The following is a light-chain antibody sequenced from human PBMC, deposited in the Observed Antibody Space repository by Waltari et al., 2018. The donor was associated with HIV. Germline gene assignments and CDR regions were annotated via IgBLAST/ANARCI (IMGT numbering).Light chain of an antibody. J-gene: IGKJ2*01. Sequence: EVVMTQSPATLSVSLGERATLTCRASQSVSSSYLAWYQQKPGLAPRLLIYDASSRATGIPDRFSGSGSGTDFTLTISRLEPEDFAVYYCQQYGSSPYTFGQGTKLEIK. V-gene: IGKV3D-20*01. CDR1: QSVSSSY. CDR3: QQYGSSPYT. CDR2: DAS.